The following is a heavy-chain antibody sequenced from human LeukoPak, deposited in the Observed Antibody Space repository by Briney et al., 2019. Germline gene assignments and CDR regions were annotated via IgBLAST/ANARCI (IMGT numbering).Heavy chain of an antibody. CDR2: IYPIDSDT. D-gene: IGHD3-9*01. CDR3: ARVNSALWFFDF. Sequence: GESLKISCTSSGYTIGSFGSYWIAWARQMPGKGLEWMGSIYPIDSDTRYNPSFEGQVTVSVDRSISTAYRQWSSLKASDTAMYYCARVNSALWFFDFWGQGSLVSVSS. J-gene: IGHJ4*02. CDR1: GYTIGSFGSYW. V-gene: IGHV5-51*01.